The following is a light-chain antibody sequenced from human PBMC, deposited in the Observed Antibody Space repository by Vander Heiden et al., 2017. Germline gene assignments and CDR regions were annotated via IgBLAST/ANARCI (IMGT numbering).Light chain of an antibody. CDR2: DAS. Sequence: EIVLTHSPATLSLSPGERDTLPCRASQSVSSYLAWYQRKPGQAPRLLIYDASNRATGIPAMFSGSGSGTDFTLTISSLEPEEFGVDWCQQRSNWPPLYTFGQGTKLEIK. V-gene: IGKV3-11*01. CDR3: QQRSNWPPLYT. J-gene: IGKJ2*01. CDR1: QSVSSY.